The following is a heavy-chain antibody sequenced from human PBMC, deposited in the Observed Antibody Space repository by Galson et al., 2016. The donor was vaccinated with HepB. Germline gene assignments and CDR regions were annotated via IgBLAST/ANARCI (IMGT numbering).Heavy chain of an antibody. CDR3: AKDGRNSGYDSPLSSLSWSASYYFDL. Sequence: SLRLSCAASGFTFSTHGLQWVRQAPGKGLEWVAVISYDGSNKYYADSVKGRFTISRDNSKNTLYLQMNSLRAEDTAVYYCAKDGRNSGYDSPLSSLSWSASYYFDLWGQGTLVTVSS. V-gene: IGHV3-30*18. D-gene: IGHD5-12*01. CDR1: GFTFSTHG. J-gene: IGHJ4*02. CDR2: ISYDGSNK.